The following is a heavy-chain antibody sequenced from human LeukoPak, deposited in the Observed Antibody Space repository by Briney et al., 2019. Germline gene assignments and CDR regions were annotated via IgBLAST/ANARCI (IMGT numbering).Heavy chain of an antibody. CDR3: ARDLVI. J-gene: IGHJ4*02. Sequence: SETLSLTCTVSSGSINIGDHYWSWIRQHPGKGLDWIGYIHSSGSTYYNPSLKSRLTISVDTSKTQFFLTLTSVTAADAAVYYCARDLVIWGPGTLVTVSS. D-gene: IGHD2-2*01. CDR2: IHSSGST. V-gene: IGHV4-31*03. CDR1: SGSINIGDHY.